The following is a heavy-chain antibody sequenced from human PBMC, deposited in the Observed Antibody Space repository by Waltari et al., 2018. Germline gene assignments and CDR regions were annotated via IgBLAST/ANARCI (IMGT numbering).Heavy chain of an antibody. Sequence: EVQLLESGGDLVQPGGSLRLSCADSGFTFRSSAMNWVRQAPGKVLEWVSTISGSSTSTYYADSVKGRFTVSRDSSRNTMYLQMNSLRVEDTAIYYCAKEMDVWGQGTTVTVSS. CDR1: GFTFRSSA. J-gene: IGHJ6*02. CDR2: ISGSSTST. V-gene: IGHV3-23*01. CDR3: AKEMDV.